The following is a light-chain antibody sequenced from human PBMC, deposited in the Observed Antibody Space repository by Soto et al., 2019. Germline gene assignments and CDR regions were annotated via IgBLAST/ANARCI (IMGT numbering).Light chain of an antibody. J-gene: IGLJ2*01. CDR2: VFS. CDR1: SSDIGGYNY. V-gene: IGLV2-14*01. CDR3: SSYKTSSTVVV. Sequence: QSALTQPASLSGSPGQSITISGTGTSSDIGGYNYVSWYQQYPGKAPKLMIFVFSDRPSGVSNRFSGSKSGTTASLTISGLKAEEEDDYYCSSYKTSSTVVVFGGGTKLTVL.